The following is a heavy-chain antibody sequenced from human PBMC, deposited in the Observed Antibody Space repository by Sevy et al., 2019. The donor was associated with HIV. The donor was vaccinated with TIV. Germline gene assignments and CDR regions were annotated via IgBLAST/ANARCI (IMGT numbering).Heavy chain of an antibody. V-gene: IGHV3-33*01. D-gene: IGHD3-3*01. CDR2: IWYDGSNK. CDR3: ARDGESAGNYYGMDV. J-gene: IGHJ6*02. Sequence: GGSLRLSCAASGFTFSSYGMHWVRQAPGKGLEWVACIWYDGSNKYYADSVKGRFTISRDNSKNTLYLQMNSLRAEDTAVYYCARDGESAGNYYGMDVWGQGTTVTVSS. CDR1: GFTFSSYG.